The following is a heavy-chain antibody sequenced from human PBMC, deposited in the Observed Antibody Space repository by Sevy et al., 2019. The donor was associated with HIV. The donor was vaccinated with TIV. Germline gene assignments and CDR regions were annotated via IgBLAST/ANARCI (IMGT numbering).Heavy chain of an antibody. V-gene: IGHV3-33*01. CDR3: ARDHEFYDYGDYGPTFFPDY. CDR2: IWFDGSNS. D-gene: IGHD4-17*01. J-gene: IGHJ4*02. Sequence: GGSLRLSCAASGFSFSSYGMHWVRQAPGKGLEWVALIWFDGSNSYYADSVKGRFTISRDTSKNTVYLQMNSLRAEDTAVYYCARDHEFYDYGDYGPTFFPDYWGPGNLVTVSS. CDR1: GFSFSSYG.